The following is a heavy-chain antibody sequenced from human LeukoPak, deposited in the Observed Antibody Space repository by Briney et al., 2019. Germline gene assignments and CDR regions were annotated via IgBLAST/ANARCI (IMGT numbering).Heavy chain of an antibody. Sequence: PGGSLRLSCAASGFTFSSYAMSWVRQAPGKGLEWVSAISGSGGSTYYADSVKGWFTISRDNSKNTLYLQMNSLRAEDTAVYYCGKDRDYSNHPNFFDYWGQGTLVTVSS. CDR1: GFTFSSYA. J-gene: IGHJ4*02. CDR3: GKDRDYSNHPNFFDY. D-gene: IGHD4-11*01. V-gene: IGHV3-23*01. CDR2: ISGSGGST.